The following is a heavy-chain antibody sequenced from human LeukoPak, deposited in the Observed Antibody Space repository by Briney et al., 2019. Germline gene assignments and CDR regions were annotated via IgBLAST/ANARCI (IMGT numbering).Heavy chain of an antibody. J-gene: IGHJ3*01. CDR1: QYTFSDYY. Sequence: ASVKVSCKASQYTFSDYYIHWVRQAPGQGLEWMGWINTENGATNYAPKFRGRVTLTRDTSFSTAYMELRGLTSDDTAFYYCARGVAMKEGLLKFGYVLDFWGRGAMVTVSS. CDR3: ARGVAMKEGLLKFGYVLDF. CDR2: INTENGAT. V-gene: IGHV1-2*02. D-gene: IGHD3-10*02.